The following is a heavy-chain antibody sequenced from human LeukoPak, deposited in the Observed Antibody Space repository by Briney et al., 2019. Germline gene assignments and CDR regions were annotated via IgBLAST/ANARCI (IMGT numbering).Heavy chain of an antibody. CDR3: ARRGWFGELSSWFDP. CDR1: GYSFTSYW. CDR2: IYPGDSDT. J-gene: IGHJ5*02. Sequence: GESLKISCKGSGYSFTSYWIGWVRQMPGKGLEWMGIIYPGDSDTRYSPSFQGQVTISADKSISTAYLQWSSLKASDTAMYYCARRGWFGELSSWFDPWGQGTLVTVSS. D-gene: IGHD3-10*01. V-gene: IGHV5-51*01.